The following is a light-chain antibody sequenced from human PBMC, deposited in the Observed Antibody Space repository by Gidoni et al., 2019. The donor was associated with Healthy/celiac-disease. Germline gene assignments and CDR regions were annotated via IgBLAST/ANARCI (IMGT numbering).Light chain of an antibody. Sequence: DIVMTQSPDSLAVSLGERATINCKSSQSVLYSSNNKNYLAWYQQKPGQPPKLLIYWASTRESGVPDRFSGSGSGTDFTLTISSLQAEDVAVYYCQQYYSTPRFSQGTKVEIK. CDR2: WAS. V-gene: IGKV4-1*01. CDR1: QSVLYSSNNKNY. CDR3: QQYYSTPR. J-gene: IGKJ1*01.